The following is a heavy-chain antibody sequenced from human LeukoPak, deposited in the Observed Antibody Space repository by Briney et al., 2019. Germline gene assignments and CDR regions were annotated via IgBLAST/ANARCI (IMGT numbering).Heavy chain of an antibody. Sequence: SETLSLTCTVSGGSISSSSYYWGWIRQPPGKGLEGIGSIYYSGSTYYNPSLKSRVTISVDTSKNQFSLKLSSVTAADTAVYYCARDRGSQPFIDYWGQGTLVTVSS. V-gene: IGHV4-39*07. D-gene: IGHD1-26*01. CDR2: IYYSGST. J-gene: IGHJ4*02. CDR1: GGSISSSSYY. CDR3: ARDRGSQPFIDY.